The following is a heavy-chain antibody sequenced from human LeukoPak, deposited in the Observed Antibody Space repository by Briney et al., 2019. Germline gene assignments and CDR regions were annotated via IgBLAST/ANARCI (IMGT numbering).Heavy chain of an antibody. J-gene: IGHJ4*02. Sequence: AGGSLRLSCAASGLTFDDYAMHWVRQAPGKGLEWVSGISWNSGSIGYADSVKGRFTISRDNAKNSLYLQMNSLRAEDTALYYCAKVNYGDAFDYWGQGTLVTVSS. CDR2: ISWNSGSI. CDR1: GLTFDDYA. V-gene: IGHV3-9*01. D-gene: IGHD4-17*01. CDR3: AKVNYGDAFDY.